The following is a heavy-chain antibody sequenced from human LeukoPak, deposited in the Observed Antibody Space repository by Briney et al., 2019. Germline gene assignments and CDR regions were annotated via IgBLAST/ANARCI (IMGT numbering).Heavy chain of an antibody. J-gene: IGHJ4*02. CDR1: GVSFNDYY. CDR2: INHSGYT. Sequence: SETLSLTCAVSGVSFNDYYWSWVRQTPGKGLEWIGEINHSGYTNDSPSPKSRVTISIDTSRKQFSLNLRSVTVADTGIYYCTRMTTGHDYWGQGTLVTVSS. D-gene: IGHD4-17*01. V-gene: IGHV4-34*01. CDR3: TRMTTGHDY.